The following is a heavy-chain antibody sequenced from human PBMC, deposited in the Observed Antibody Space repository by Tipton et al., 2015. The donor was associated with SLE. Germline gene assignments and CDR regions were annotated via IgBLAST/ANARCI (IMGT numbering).Heavy chain of an antibody. J-gene: IGHJ3*02. CDR1: GFTFQSYA. CDR3: ARDLDDIGAFDI. Sequence: SLRLSCAASGFTFQSYAMNWVRQAPGKGLEYVSAVTSNGGGTYYANSVKGRFTISRDNSRNTLYLQMGSLRADDMAVYYCARDLDDIGAFDIWGQGTVVTVSS. V-gene: IGHV3-64*01. CDR2: VTSNGGGT. D-gene: IGHD3-22*01.